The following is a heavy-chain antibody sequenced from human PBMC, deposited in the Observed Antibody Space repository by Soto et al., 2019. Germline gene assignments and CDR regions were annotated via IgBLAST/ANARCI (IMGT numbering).Heavy chain of an antibody. V-gene: IGHV1-2*02. CDR2: INPNSGGT. Sequence: QVQLVQSGAEVKKPGASVKVSCKASGYTFTGYYMHWVRQAPGQGLEWMGWINPNSGGTNYAQKFQGRVTMTRDTSISTAYMELSRLRSDDTAVYYCARGGYCSSTSCYANWFDPWGQGNLVTVSS. J-gene: IGHJ5*02. D-gene: IGHD2-2*01. CDR3: ARGGYCSSTSCYANWFDP. CDR1: GYTFTGYY.